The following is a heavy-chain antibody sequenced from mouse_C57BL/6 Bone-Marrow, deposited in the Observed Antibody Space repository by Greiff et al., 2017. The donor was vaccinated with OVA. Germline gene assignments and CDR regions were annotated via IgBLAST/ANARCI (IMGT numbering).Heavy chain of an antibody. V-gene: IGHV1-81*01. J-gene: IGHJ1*03. Sequence: QVQLQQSGAELARPGASVKLSCKASGYTFTSYGISWVKQRTGQGLEWIGEIYPRSGNTYYNEKFKGKATLTADKSSSTAYMQLSSLTSEGSAVYYCAGGVYYGWYFDVWGTGTTVTVSS. D-gene: IGHD2-1*01. CDR3: AGGVYYGWYFDV. CDR1: GYTFTSYG. CDR2: IYPRSGNT.